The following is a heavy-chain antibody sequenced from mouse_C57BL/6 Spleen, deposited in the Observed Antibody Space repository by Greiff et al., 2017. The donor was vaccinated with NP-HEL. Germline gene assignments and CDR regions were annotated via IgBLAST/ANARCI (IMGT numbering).Heavy chain of an antibody. V-gene: IGHV5-17*01. CDR1: GFTFSDYG. D-gene: IGHD2-1*01. CDR2: ISSGSSTT. CDR3: ARGGYGNPWFAY. Sequence: EVHLVESGGGLVKPGGSLKLSCAASGFTFSDYGMHWVRQAPEKGLEWVAYISSGSSTTYYADKVKGRFTISRDNAKNTLFLHMTSLRSEDTAMYYCARGGYGNPWFAYWGQGTLVTVSA. J-gene: IGHJ3*01.